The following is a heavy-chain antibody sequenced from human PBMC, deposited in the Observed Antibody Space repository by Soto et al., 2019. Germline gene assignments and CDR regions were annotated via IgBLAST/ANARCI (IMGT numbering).Heavy chain of an antibody. V-gene: IGHV4-30-4*01. CDR2: IYYSGST. J-gene: IGHJ4*02. D-gene: IGHD2-21*01. CDR1: GGSISSGDYY. Sequence: QVQLQESGPGLVKPSQTLSLTCTVSGGSISSGDYYWSWIRQPPGKGLEWIGYIYYSGSTYYNPSLKSRVTMSVDTSKNQFSRKLSSVTAADTAVYYCARGYLCGGDCYAYWGQGTLVTVSS. CDR3: ARGYLCGGDCYAY.